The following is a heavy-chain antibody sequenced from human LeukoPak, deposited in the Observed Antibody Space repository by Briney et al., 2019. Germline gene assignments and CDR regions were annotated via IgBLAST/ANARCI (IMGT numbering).Heavy chain of an antibody. CDR2: ISSSSSYI. CDR3: AREYCSGGSCYRIDS. J-gene: IGHJ4*02. CDR1: GFTFSSYS. D-gene: IGHD2-15*01. V-gene: IGHV3-21*01. Sequence: GGSLRLSCAASGFTFSSYSMNWVRQAPGKGLEWVSSISSSSSYIYYAGSVKGRFTISRDNAKNSLYLQMNSLRAEDTAVYYCAREYCSGGSCYRIDSWGQGTLVTVSS.